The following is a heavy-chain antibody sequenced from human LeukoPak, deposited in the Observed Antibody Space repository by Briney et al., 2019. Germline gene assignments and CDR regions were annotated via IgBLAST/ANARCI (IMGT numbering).Heavy chain of an antibody. Sequence: GGSLRLSCAASGFTFSKHAMHWVRQAPGQGLEGGAVISYDGSNKYYADSVKGRFTLSRDNSKNTLYLQMNSLRAEDTAVYYCARTLIEYSVSSCYFDYWGQGTLVTVSS. J-gene: IGHJ4*02. V-gene: IGHV3-30*04. CDR3: ARTLIEYSVSSCYFDY. CDR2: ISYDGSNK. CDR1: GFTFSKHA. D-gene: IGHD6-6*01.